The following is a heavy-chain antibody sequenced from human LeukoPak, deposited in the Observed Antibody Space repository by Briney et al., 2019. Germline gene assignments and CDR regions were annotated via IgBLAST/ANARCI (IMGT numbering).Heavy chain of an antibody. CDR1: GYTFTGYY. J-gene: IGHJ4*02. Sequence: ASVKVSCKASGYTFTGYYMHWVRQAPGQGLKWMGWINPNSGGTNYAQKFQGRVTMTRDTSISTAYMELSRLRSDDTAVYYCTRASGSLVTLDYWGQGTLVTVSS. D-gene: IGHD1-26*01. CDR2: INPNSGGT. V-gene: IGHV1-2*02. CDR3: TRASGSLVTLDY.